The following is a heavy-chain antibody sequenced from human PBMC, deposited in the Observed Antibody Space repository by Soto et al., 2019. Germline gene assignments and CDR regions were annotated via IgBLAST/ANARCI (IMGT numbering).Heavy chain of an antibody. CDR2: IYYSGST. CDR1: GRSISSSSYY. J-gene: IGHJ4*02. V-gene: IGHV4-39*01. D-gene: IGHD6-13*01. Sequence: SETLSLTCPVSGRSISSSSYYRGWIRQPPGKGLEWIGSIYYSGSTYYNPSLKSRVTISVDTSKNQFSLKLSPVTAPQTAVYHCGRRSSSSWYGYWGQGTLVTVSS. CDR3: GRRSSSSWYGY.